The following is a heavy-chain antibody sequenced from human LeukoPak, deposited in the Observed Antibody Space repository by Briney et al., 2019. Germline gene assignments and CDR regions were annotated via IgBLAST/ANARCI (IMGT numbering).Heavy chain of an antibody. J-gene: IGHJ4*02. CDR2: ISGSGGST. D-gene: IGHD3-22*01. CDR1: GFTFNNYA. V-gene: IGHV3-23*01. CDR3: ASLDYFDSSDYGDY. Sequence: GGSLRLSCAASGFTFNNYAMSWVRQAPGKGLEWVSAISGSGGSTYYADSVKGRFTISRDNSKNTLYLQMNSLRAEDTALYYCASLDYFDSSDYGDYWGQGTLVTVSS.